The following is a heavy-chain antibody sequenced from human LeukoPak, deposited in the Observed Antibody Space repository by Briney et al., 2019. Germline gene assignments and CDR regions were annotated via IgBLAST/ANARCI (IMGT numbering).Heavy chain of an antibody. CDR3: ARDTTGTTGSAFDI. V-gene: IGHV4-61*02. D-gene: IGHD1-1*01. CDR1: GGSISSSSYY. CDR2: IYTSGST. Sequence: PSETLSLTCTVSGGSISSSSYYWSWIRQPAGKGLEWIGRIYTSGSTNYNPSLKSRVTMSVDTSKNQFSLKLSSVTAADTAVYYCARDTTGTTGSAFDIWGQGTMVTVSS. J-gene: IGHJ3*02.